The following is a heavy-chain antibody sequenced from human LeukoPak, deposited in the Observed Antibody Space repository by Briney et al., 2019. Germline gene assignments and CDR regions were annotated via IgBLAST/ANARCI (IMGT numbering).Heavy chain of an antibody. Sequence: SQTLSLTCTVSGGSISSGGYYWSWIRQHPGKGLEWIGYIYYSGSTYYNPSLKSRVTMSVDTSKNQFSLKLSSVTAADTAVYYCARETSSGSGYYFDYWGQGTLVTVSS. J-gene: IGHJ4*02. V-gene: IGHV4-31*03. D-gene: IGHD3-22*01. CDR2: IYYSGST. CDR3: ARETSSGSGYYFDY. CDR1: GGSISSGGYY.